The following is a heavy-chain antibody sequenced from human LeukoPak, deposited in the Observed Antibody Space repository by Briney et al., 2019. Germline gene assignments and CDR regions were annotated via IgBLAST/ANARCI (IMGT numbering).Heavy chain of an antibody. CDR1: GDSISSGSYY. D-gene: IGHD4-17*01. CDR3: ARDPGESDRIFDY. CDR2: IYTSGST. Sequence: SQTLSLTCTVSGDSISSGSYYWSWIRQPAGKGLEWIGRIYTSGSTDYNPSLKSRVTISVDTSKNQFSLKLSSVTAADTAVYYCARDPGESDRIFDYWGQGTLVTVSS. V-gene: IGHV4-61*02. J-gene: IGHJ4*02.